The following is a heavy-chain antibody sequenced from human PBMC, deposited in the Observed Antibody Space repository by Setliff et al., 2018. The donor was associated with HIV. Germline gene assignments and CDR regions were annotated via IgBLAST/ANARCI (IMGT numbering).Heavy chain of an antibody. J-gene: IGHJ4*02. D-gene: IGHD6-19*01. V-gene: IGHV4-61*02. Sequence: SETLSLTCTVSGGSISTGVYYWSWIRQPADKALEWIGRISASGSTNYNPSLESRVTISVDTSQNQFSLKLTSVTAADTAVYYCARLRQWLAFFDSWGQGTLVTVSS. CDR3: ARLRQWLAFFDS. CDR1: GGSISTGVYY. CDR2: ISASGST.